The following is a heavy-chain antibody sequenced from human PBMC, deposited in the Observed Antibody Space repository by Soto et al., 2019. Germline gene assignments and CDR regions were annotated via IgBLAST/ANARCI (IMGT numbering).Heavy chain of an antibody. V-gene: IGHV3-15*07. D-gene: IGHD2-2*01. CDR1: GFTFSNAW. CDR2: IKSKTDGGTT. CDR3: TTSVVVPAAAKGSKRYYYYYGMDV. Sequence: GGSLRLSCAASGFTFSNAWMNWVRQAPGKGLEWVGRIKSKTDGGTTDYAAPVKGRFTISRDDSKNTLYLQMNSLKTEDTAVYYCTTSVVVPAAAKGSKRYYYYYGMDVWGQGTTVTVSS. J-gene: IGHJ6*02.